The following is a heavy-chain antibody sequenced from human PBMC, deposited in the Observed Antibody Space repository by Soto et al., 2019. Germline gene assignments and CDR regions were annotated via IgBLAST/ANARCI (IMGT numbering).Heavy chain of an antibody. V-gene: IGHV3-66*01. Sequence: PGGSLRLSCAASGFTVSSNYMSWVRQAPGKGLEWVSVIYSGGSTYYADSVKDRFTISRDNSKNTLYLQMNSLRAEDTAVYYCAGVVAATPAYYYYGMDVWGQGTTVTVSS. D-gene: IGHD2-15*01. CDR2: IYSGGST. CDR1: GFTVSSNY. CDR3: AGVVAATPAYYYYGMDV. J-gene: IGHJ6*02.